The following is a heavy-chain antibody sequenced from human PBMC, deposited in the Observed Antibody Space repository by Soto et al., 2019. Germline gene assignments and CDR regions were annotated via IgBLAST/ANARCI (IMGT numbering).Heavy chain of an antibody. CDR3: ATYYTGSGSYYRFDS. D-gene: IGHD3-10*01. CDR2: ISGYGGIT. CDR1: GYSFTTYG. Sequence: VQLVQSGAEVKSPGASVKVSCRSSGYSFTTYGFSWVRQAPGRGLEWMGYISGYGGITHYAEKFRGRVIMTTDTSTTTAYLDLRSLRSDDTAVYYCATYYTGSGSYYRFDSWGQGTLVPVSS. J-gene: IGHJ4*02. V-gene: IGHV1-18*01.